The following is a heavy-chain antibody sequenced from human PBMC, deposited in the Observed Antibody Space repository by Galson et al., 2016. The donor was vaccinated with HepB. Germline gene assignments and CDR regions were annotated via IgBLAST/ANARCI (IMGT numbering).Heavy chain of an antibody. J-gene: IGHJ4*02. D-gene: IGHD6-19*01. Sequence: SLRLSCAASGFTFNKYPMFWVRQAPGKGLEWVAVISYDGNNKYYADSVKGRFTISRDSSQNTLYLQMNSLRTEDTAVYFCARKSMAGPRSYFVYWGQGTLVTVSS. CDR1: GFTFNKYP. CDR3: ARKSMAGPRSYFVY. CDR2: ISYDGNNK. V-gene: IGHV3-30*03.